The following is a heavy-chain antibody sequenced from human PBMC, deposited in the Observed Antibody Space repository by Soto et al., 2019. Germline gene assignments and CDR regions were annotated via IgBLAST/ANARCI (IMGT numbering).Heavy chain of an antibody. V-gene: IGHV1-69*13. J-gene: IGHJ6*02. Sequence: GASVKVSCKASGGTFSSYAISWVRQAPGQGLEWMGGIIPIFGTANYAQKFQGRVTITADESTSTAYMELSSLRSEDTAVYYCARGGLGYCSGGSCYSGYYYYGMDVWGQGTTVTVSS. CDR2: IIPIFGTA. D-gene: IGHD2-15*01. CDR1: GGTFSSYA. CDR3: ARGGLGYCSGGSCYSGYYYYGMDV.